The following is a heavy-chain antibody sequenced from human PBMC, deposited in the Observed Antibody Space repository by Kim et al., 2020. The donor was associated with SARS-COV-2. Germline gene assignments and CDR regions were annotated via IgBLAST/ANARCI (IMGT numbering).Heavy chain of an antibody. CDR2: TIPILGAA. D-gene: IGHD3-22*01. V-gene: IGHV1-69*08. J-gene: IGHJ3*02. Sequence: SVKVSCKTSGGTFSTSSINWVRQAPGQGLEWMGRTIPILGAAKYVQKFQDRVIITADKSSNTAYMELSSLRSDDTAVYYCATDSSGYVYDAFDIWGQGTMVIVSS. CDR1: GGTFSTSS. CDR3: ATDSSGYVYDAFDI.